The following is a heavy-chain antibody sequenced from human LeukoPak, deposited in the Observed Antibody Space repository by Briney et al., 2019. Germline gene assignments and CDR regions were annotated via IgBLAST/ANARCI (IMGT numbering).Heavy chain of an antibody. J-gene: IGHJ3*02. D-gene: IGHD3-22*01. CDR2: IRSDGSNK. CDR3: ARGLFLSGYLDAFDI. V-gene: IGHV3-30*02. Sequence: GGSLRLSCAASGFTFGSYGMHWVRQAPGKGLEWVTFIRSDGSNKYYADSVKGRCTISRDNSKNTLYLQMNSLRVEDTAVYYCARGLFLSGYLDAFDIWGQGTVVTVSS. CDR1: GFTFGSYG.